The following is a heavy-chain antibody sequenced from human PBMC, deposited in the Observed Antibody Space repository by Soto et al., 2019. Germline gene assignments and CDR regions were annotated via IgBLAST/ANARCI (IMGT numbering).Heavy chain of an antibody. CDR2: INSDGSST. J-gene: IGHJ6*02. V-gene: IGHV3-74*01. Sequence: EERLVESGGGSVQPGGSLRLSCAASRFTFSSYWMYWVRQAPGKGLVWVSRINSDGSSTRYADSVKGRFSISRDNAKRTLYLQTNTLRGEDTAVYYCARRREGYYYGLDVWGQGTTVTVSS. CDR1: RFTFSSYW. CDR3: ARRREGYYYGLDV.